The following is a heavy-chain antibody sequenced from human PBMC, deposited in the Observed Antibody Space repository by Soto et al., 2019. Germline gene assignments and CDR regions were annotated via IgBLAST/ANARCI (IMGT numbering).Heavy chain of an antibody. D-gene: IGHD4-17*01. CDR1: GGSIISYY. CDR2: IYYSGST. CDR3: ARDLRLDY. Sequence: QVQLQESGPGLVKPSETLSLTCTVSGGSIISYYWSWIRQPPGKGLEWIGYIYYSGSTNYNPTLKRRVTISVDTSKNQFSLKLSSVTAADTAVYYCARDLRLDYWGQGTQVTVSS. J-gene: IGHJ4*02. V-gene: IGHV4-59*01.